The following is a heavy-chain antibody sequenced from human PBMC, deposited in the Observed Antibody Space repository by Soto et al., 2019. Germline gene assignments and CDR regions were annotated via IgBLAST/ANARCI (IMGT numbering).Heavy chain of an antibody. V-gene: IGHV3-53*01. Sequence: GGSLRLSCAASGFTVSSNYMSWVRQAPGRGLEWVSVIYSGGSTYYADSVKGRFTISRDNSKNTLYLQMNSLRAEDTAVYYCARASFRRGMDVWGQGTTVTVSS. CDR1: GFTVSSNY. CDR3: ARASFRRGMDV. J-gene: IGHJ6*02. CDR2: IYSGGST.